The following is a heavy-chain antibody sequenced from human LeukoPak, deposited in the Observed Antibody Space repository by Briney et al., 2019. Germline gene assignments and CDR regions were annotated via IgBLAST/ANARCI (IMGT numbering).Heavy chain of an antibody. Sequence: GGSLRLSCAASGFTFRSYGMHWVRQAPGKGLEWVAVISYDGSNKYYADSVKGRFTMSRDNSKNTLYLQMNSLRAEDTAVYYCAGPPFDAFDIWGQGTMVTVSS. J-gene: IGHJ3*02. CDR1: GFTFRSYG. V-gene: IGHV3-30*03. CDR3: AGPPFDAFDI. CDR2: ISYDGSNK.